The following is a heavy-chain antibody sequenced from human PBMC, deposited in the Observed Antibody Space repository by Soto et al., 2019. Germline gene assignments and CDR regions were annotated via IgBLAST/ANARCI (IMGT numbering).Heavy chain of an antibody. CDR3: PKDWVGAVGEYFLSY. CDR2: ISASGGST. D-gene: IGHD1-26*01. V-gene: IGHV3-23*01. J-gene: IGHJ4*02. Sequence: GRCLRRSCVACRFTFSNYAMSWVRPAQGKGLEWVSTISASGGSTDYADSVKGRLIISRDNSKNTLYLQMNSVRAEDTAVYYCPKDWVGAVGEYFLSYCRQGTLFTVSS. CDR1: RFTFSNYA.